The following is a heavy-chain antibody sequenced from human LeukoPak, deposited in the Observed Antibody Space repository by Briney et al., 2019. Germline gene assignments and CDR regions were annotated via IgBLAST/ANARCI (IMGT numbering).Heavy chain of an antibody. CDR3: ARDDLGYCNGGSCYTLYDY. Sequence: ASVKVSCKASGYTFSGYGISWVRQAPGQGLEWMGWISAYNGNTNYVKKLQGGVTMTTDTSTTTAYMELRSLRSDDTAVYYCARDDLGYCNGGSCYTLYDYWGQGTLVTVSS. J-gene: IGHJ4*02. CDR1: GYTFSGYG. D-gene: IGHD2-15*01. V-gene: IGHV1-18*01. CDR2: ISAYNGNT.